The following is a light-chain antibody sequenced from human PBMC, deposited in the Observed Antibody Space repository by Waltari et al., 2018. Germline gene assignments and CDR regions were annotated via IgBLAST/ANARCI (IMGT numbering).Light chain of an antibody. J-gene: IGKJ2*01. CDR3: QQYNNWPLYT. CDR1: PSLGTN. Sequence: ETVMTQSPATLSVSPGGRATLSCRASPSLGTNLAWYQQKPGQAPRLLIYGASSRATGVPARFSGSGSGTDFTLTISSLQSEDFVVYYCQQYNNWPLYTFGQGTKLEI. V-gene: IGKV3-15*01. CDR2: GAS.